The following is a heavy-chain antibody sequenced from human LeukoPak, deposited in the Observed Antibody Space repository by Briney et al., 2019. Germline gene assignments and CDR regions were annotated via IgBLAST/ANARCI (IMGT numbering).Heavy chain of an antibody. CDR3: ARLPRGRAVASSYYYFMDV. CDR2: I. J-gene: IGHJ6*03. D-gene: IGHD4-23*01. V-gene: IGHV3-21*04. CDR1: GFTFSSYA. Sequence: GGSLRLSCAASGFTFSSYAMNWVRQAPGKGLEWVSSIKGRFTISRDNAKNSLYLQVSSLRAEDTAVYYCARLPRGRAVASSYYYFMDVWGKGTTVTVSS.